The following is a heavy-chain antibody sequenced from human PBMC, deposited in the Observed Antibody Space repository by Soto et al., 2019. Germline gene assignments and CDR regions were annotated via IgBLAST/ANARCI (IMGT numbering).Heavy chain of an antibody. CDR2: INDGNEE. J-gene: IGHJ4*02. V-gene: IGHV3-33*01. CDR3: ARDDLFVDNGLDH. Sequence: QVQLVESGGGVVRPGTSLRLSCAATGFSFSAHGMHWVRQAPGKGLEWLAVINDGNEEGYADSVRGRFTISRDNARNILYLQMDNLRAEDSALYYCARDDLFVDNGLDHWGQGTLVTVSS. CDR1: GFSFSAHG. D-gene: IGHD1-1*01.